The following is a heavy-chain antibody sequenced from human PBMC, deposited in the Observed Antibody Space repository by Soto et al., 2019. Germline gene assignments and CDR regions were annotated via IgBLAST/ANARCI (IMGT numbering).Heavy chain of an antibody. D-gene: IGHD3-3*01. J-gene: IGHJ3*02. CDR3: ARLAPPDYDFWSGYHSGVASDAFDI. CDR2: IYYSGST. CDR1: GGSFSGYY. Sequence: PSETLSLTCAVYGGSFSGYYWSWIRQPPGKGLEWIGYIYYSGSTYYNQSLKSRVTISVDTSKNQFSLKLSSVTAADTAVYYCARLAPPDYDFWSGYHSGVASDAFDIWGEGTMVTV. V-gene: IGHV4-30-4*08.